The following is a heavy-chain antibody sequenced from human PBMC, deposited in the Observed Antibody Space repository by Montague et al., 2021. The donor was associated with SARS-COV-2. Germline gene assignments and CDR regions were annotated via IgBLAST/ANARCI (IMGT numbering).Heavy chain of an antibody. D-gene: IGHD2-2*01. CDR3: VRDLYCRSTACIGSAFDV. Sequence: SETLSLTCTVSGAFITSHYWSWIRQPPGKGLEWIGNVFSGGNSKYKPSLKSRATLSVDTSKNQFSLKLTSVTTADTALYYCVRDLYCRSTACIGSAFDVWGQGTMVSVFS. CDR2: VFSGGNS. CDR1: GAFITSHY. J-gene: IGHJ3*01. V-gene: IGHV4-59*11.